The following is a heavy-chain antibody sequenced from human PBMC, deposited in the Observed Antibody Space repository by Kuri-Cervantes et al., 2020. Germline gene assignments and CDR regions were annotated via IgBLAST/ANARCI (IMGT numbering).Heavy chain of an antibody. Sequence: ASVKVSCKASGYTFTGYYMHWVRQAPGQGLEWMGWINPNSGGTNYAQKFQGRVTMTRDMSISTAYMELSRLRSDDTAVYYCAREGAWELLGEPFDYWGQGTTVTVSS. CDR3: AREGAWELLGEPFDY. J-gene: IGHJ4*03. D-gene: IGHD1-26*01. CDR2: INPNSGGT. CDR1: GYTFTGYY. V-gene: IGHV1-2*02.